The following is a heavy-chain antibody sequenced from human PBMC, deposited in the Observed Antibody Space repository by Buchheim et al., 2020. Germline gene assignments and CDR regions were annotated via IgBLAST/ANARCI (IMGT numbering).Heavy chain of an antibody. V-gene: IGHV4-59*01. D-gene: IGHD3-22*01. Sequence: QVQLQESGPGLVKPSETLSLTCTVSGGSISSYYWSWIRQPPGKGLEWIGYIYYSGSTNYNPSLKSRVTISVDTSKNQFSLKLSSVTAADTAVYYCARDRAYYDSSGYSYYYYYMDVWGKGT. CDR1: GGSISSYY. J-gene: IGHJ6*03. CDR3: ARDRAYYDSSGYSYYYYYMDV. CDR2: IYYSGST.